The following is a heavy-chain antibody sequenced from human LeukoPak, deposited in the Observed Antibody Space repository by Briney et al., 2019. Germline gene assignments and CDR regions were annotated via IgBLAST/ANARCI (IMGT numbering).Heavy chain of an antibody. CDR1: GFSVISNY. Sequence: PGGSLRLFCAASGFSVISNYMNWVRQAPGKGLEWVSVIYSAGSANYIDSVKGRFTISRDNSKNTLYLQMNSLRAEDTAVYYCAGAPSPGWFDPWGQGTLVTVSS. V-gene: IGHV3-53*01. J-gene: IGHJ5*02. CDR3: AGAPSPGWFDP. CDR2: IYSAGSA.